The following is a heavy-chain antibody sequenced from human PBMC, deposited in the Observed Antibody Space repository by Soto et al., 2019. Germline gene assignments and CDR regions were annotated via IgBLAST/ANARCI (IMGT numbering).Heavy chain of an antibody. J-gene: IGHJ6*02. V-gene: IGHV1-8*01. CDR1: GYTCTSYD. D-gene: IGHD1-1*01. Sequence: QVQLVQSGAEVKKPGASVKVSCKASGYTCTSYDINWVRQATGQVLEWMGWMNPNSGNTGYAQKFQGRVTMTRNTSISTAYMELSILRSDDTAVYYCAREMTTRGMEVWGQGTTVTVSS. CDR3: AREMTTRGMEV. CDR2: MNPNSGNT.